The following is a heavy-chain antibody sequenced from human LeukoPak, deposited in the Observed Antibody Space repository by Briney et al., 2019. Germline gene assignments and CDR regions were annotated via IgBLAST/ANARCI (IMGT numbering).Heavy chain of an antibody. CDR3: ARRGENGHWYFDL. D-gene: IGHD3-16*01. CDR1: GGSVSSGNYY. V-gene: IGHV4-61*02. J-gene: IGHJ2*01. CDR2: IYTSGST. Sequence: SQTLSLTCTVSGGSVSSGNYYWTWIRQPAGKGLEWIGRIYTSGSTNYNPSLKSRVTISIDASKNQFSLRLYSVTAADTAVYYCARRGENGHWYFDLWGRGTLVAVSS.